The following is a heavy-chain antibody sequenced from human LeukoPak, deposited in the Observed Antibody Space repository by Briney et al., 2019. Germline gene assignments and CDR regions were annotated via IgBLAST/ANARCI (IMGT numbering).Heavy chain of an antibody. V-gene: IGHV4-34*01. J-gene: IGHJ4*02. CDR2: INHSGST. CDR3: ARGASSSWYYFDY. CDR1: GGSFSGYY. Sequence: SETLSLTCAVYGGSFSGYYWSWIRQPPGKGLEWIGEINHSGSTNYNPSLKSRVTISVDTSKNQFSLKLSSVTAADTAVYYCARGASSSWYYFDYWGQGTLVTVSS. D-gene: IGHD6-13*01.